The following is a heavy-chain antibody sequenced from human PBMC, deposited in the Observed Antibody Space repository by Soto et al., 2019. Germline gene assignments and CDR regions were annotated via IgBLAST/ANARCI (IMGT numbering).Heavy chain of an antibody. CDR2: ISNDGRGK. CDR3: ARDQCFGGGRSCYYFDF. Sequence: GGSLRLSCAASGFTFTTYAIHWVRQAPGKGLEWVAVISNDGRGKYYADSVKGRFTISRDNSKNTLYLQMNSLRSDDTAVYYCARDQCFGGGRSCYYFDFWGQGTLVTVS. D-gene: IGHD2-15*01. J-gene: IGHJ4*02. V-gene: IGHV3-30*04. CDR1: GFTFTTYA.